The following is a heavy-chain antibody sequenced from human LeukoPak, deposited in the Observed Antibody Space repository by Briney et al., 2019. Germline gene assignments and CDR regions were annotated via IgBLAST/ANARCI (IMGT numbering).Heavy chain of an antibody. CDR1: GFSFSTYG. D-gene: IGHD3-16*01. J-gene: IGHJ4*02. Sequence: PGGSLRLSCAASGFSFSTYGMHWVRQAPGKGLEGVPLIWNAGTNTYYADSVKGRFTISRDNSKNTLYLQMNSLRAEDTAVYYCAGDTPPGGDYYFDYWGQGTLVIVPS. CDR2: IWNAGTNT. V-gene: IGHV3-33*01. CDR3: AGDTPPGGDYYFDY.